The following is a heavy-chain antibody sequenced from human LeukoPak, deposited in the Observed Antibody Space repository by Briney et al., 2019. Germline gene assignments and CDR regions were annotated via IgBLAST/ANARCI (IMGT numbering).Heavy chain of an antibody. CDR1: GASISSSRYY. V-gene: IGHV4-61*05. J-gene: IGHJ2*01. CDR2: MDYSGST. D-gene: IGHD4-11*01. Sequence: PSETLSLTCTVSGASISSSRYYWGWLRQPPGKGLEWIGYMDYSGSTKYNPSLKSRLTISIDTSKNQFSLQLTSVTAADTAVYYCAGYSEYWDWYFDLWGRGTPVTVSP. CDR3: AGYSEYWDWYFDL.